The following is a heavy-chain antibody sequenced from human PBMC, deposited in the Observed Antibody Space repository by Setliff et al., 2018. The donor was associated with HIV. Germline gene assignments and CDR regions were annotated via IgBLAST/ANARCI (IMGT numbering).Heavy chain of an antibody. CDR2: ISSSGSTI. V-gene: IGHV3-48*04. D-gene: IGHD3-22*01. CDR1: GFTFSSYW. CDR3: ARDHRPYFYDKAWFDP. Sequence: PGGSLRLSCAASGFTFSSYWMHWVRQVPGKGLEWLSYISSSGSTIYYADSVKGRFTISRDNAKNSLYLQMNSLRAEDTAVYYCARDHRPYFYDKAWFDPWGQGTLVTVSS. J-gene: IGHJ5*02.